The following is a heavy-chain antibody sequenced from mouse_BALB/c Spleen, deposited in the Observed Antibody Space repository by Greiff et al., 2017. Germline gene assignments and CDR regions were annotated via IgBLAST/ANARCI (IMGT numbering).Heavy chain of an antibody. Sequence: QVHVKQSGPGLVQPSQSLSITCTVSGFSLTSYGVHWVRQSPGKGLEWLGVIWSGGNTDYNAAFISRLSISKDNSKSQVFFKMNSLQANDTAIYYCARNDYPAWFAYWGQGTLVTVSA. CDR2: IWSGGNT. D-gene: IGHD2-13*01. CDR1: GFSLTSYG. CDR3: ARNDYPAWFAY. J-gene: IGHJ3*01. V-gene: IGHV2-2*02.